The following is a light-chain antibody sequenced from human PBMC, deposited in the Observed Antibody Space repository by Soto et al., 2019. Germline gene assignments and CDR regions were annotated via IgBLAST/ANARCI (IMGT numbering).Light chain of an antibody. CDR1: QGVRND. J-gene: IGKJ1*01. Sequence: AIQMTQSPSSLSASVGDRVTITCRASQGVRNDLGWYQQKPGKAPKLLIYAASTLQSGVPSRFSGSGSGTGFTLTISSLQPEDCATYYCLQDYNYPWTFGQGTKVEIK. V-gene: IGKV1-6*01. CDR3: LQDYNYPWT. CDR2: AAS.